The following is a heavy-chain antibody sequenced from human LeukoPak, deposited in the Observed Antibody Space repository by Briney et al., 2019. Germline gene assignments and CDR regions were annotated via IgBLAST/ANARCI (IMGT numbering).Heavy chain of an antibody. D-gene: IGHD3-22*01. V-gene: IGHV4-4*07. Sequence: SETLSLTCTVSGGSISSYYWSWIRQPAGKGLEWIGRIYTSGSTNYNPSLKSRVTMSVDTSKNQFSLKLSSVTAADTAVYYCARDYDYYDSSGYPTHLYYYYYMDVWGKGTTVTVSS. CDR1: GGSISSYY. CDR2: IYTSGST. J-gene: IGHJ6*03. CDR3: ARDYDYYDSSGYPTHLYYYYYMDV.